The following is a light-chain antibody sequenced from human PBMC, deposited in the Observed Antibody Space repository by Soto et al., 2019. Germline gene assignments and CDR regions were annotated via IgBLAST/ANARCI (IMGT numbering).Light chain of an antibody. CDR3: QHSNNWPWK. CDR2: GAS. Sequence: EIVMTHSPATLSVSPLERTRLSCRASQSINIDVAWYQQKVGQAPRLLISGASTRASGVPARFSGSGSGTEFTLTISSLKSEDIAVYYCQHSNNWPWKFGQGTKVDIK. J-gene: IGKJ1*01. CDR1: QSINID. V-gene: IGKV3-15*01.